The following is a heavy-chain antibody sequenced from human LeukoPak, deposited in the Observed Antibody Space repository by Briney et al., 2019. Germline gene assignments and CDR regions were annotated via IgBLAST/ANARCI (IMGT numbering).Heavy chain of an antibody. J-gene: IGHJ4*02. D-gene: IGHD3-22*01. CDR1: GFTFSGYS. CDR2: FGTRSTSI. CDR3: AREVSEGFDF. Sequence: GGSLRLSCTASGFTFSGYSMNRIRQAPGKGLEWVSSFGTRSTSIYHAGSVKGRFAISRDNAENLLYLQMNSLRAEDTALYYCAREVSEGFDFWGQGTLVTVSS. V-gene: IGHV3-21*01.